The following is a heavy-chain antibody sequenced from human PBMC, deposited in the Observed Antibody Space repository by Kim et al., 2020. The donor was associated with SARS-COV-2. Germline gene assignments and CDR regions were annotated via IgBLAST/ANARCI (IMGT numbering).Heavy chain of an antibody. J-gene: IGHJ6*02. CDR3: ARGAAMATGLYYYYGMDV. Sequence: SVKVSCKASGGTFSSYAISWVRQAPGQGLEWMGGIIPIFGTANYAQKFQGRVTITADESTSTAYMELSSLRSEDTAVYYCARGAAMATGLYYYYGMDVWGQGTTVTVSS. CDR2: IIPIFGTA. V-gene: IGHV1-69*13. CDR1: GGTFSSYA. D-gene: IGHD5-18*01.